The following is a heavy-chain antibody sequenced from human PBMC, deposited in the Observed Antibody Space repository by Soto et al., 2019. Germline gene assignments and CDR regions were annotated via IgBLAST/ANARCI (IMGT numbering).Heavy chain of an antibody. D-gene: IGHD3-3*01. Sequence: GRPMRLSCAASGFTFSSYAMSWVRQTPGKGLEWVSAISGSGGSTYYADSVKGRFTISRDNSKNTLYLQMNSLRAEDTAVYYCAKAHPSSSPYYDFWSGYYGSDYYYGMDVWGQGTTVTVSS. CDR2: ISGSGGST. CDR3: AKAHPSSSPYYDFWSGYYGSDYYYGMDV. J-gene: IGHJ6*02. CDR1: GFTFSSYA. V-gene: IGHV3-23*01.